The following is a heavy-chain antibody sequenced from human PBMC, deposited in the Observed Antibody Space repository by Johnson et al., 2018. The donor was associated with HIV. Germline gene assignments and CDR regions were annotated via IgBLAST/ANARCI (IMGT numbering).Heavy chain of an antibody. J-gene: IGHJ3*02. Sequence: QVQLVESGGGVVQPGRSLRLSCAASGFTFSSYAMHWVRQAPGKGLEWVAVISYDGSNKYYADSVKGRFTISRDNFKNTLYLQMKSLRDEDTAVYCCAMPYILLQLVSAFDIWGQGTMVTVSS. D-gene: IGHD6-6*01. V-gene: IGHV3-30-3*01. CDR2: ISYDGSNK. CDR1: GFTFSSYA. CDR3: AMPYILLQLVSAFDI.